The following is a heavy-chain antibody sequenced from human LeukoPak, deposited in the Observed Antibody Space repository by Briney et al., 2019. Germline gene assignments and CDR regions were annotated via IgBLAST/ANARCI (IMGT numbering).Heavy chain of an antibody. CDR1: GFTFSNYT. CDR3: APNVGI. V-gene: IGHV3-21*01. J-gene: IGHJ3*02. CDR2: ISSSSSYI. Sequence: GGSLRLSCAASGFTFSNYTMNWVRQAPGKGLEWVSSISSSSSYIYYADSVKGRFTISRDNSKNTLYLQMNSLRADDTAVYYCAPNVGIWGQGTMVTVSS. D-gene: IGHD2-15*01.